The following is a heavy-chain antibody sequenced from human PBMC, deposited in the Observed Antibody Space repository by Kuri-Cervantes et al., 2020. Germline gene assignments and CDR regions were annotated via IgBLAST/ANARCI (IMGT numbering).Heavy chain of an antibody. V-gene: IGHV3-48*01. Sequence: GESLKISCAASGLNFSRYAMTWVRQAPGKGPEWVSYMNSGGVIIYYADSVKGRFTIFRDNAKNSLYLQMNSLRAEDTAVYYCASVGDSSGYDYWGQGTLVTVSS. CDR2: MNSGGVII. D-gene: IGHD3-22*01. CDR1: GLNFSRYA. CDR3: ASVGDSSGYDY. J-gene: IGHJ4*02.